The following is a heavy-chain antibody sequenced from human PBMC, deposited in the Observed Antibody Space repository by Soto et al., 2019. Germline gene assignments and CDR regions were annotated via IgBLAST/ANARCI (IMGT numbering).Heavy chain of an antibody. CDR3: ARDRGYDAHDYYYNAMDV. V-gene: IGHV3-48*03. J-gene: IGHJ6*02. CDR1: GFTFYSFE. D-gene: IGHD2-15*01. CDR2: ISTGGTSI. Sequence: PGGSLRLSCAASGFTFYSFEMNWVRQAPGKGLEWISYISTGGTSIFYADSVKGRFTVSRDNAKSSLYLQMNRLRVEDTAVYYCARDRGYDAHDYYYNAMDVWGQGTTVTVSS.